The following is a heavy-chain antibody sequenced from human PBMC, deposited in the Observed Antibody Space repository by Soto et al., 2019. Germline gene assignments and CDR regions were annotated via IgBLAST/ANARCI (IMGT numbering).Heavy chain of an antibody. CDR2: MNHGASLI. J-gene: IGHJ4*02. D-gene: IGHD1-26*01. V-gene: IGHV3-7*05. CDR3: VTGIAGASTTPGY. Sequence: GGSLRLSCAASGFNFNTYWMSWVRQAPGKGLEWVANMNHGASLIYYLDSVKGRFSISRDESRNSVFLQMNSLKIEDTAVYYCVTGIAGASTTPGYWGQGTLVTVSS. CDR1: GFNFNTYW.